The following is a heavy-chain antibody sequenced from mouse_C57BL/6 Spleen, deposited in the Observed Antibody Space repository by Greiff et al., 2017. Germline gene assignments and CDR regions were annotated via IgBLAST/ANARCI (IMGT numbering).Heavy chain of an antibody. J-gene: IGHJ1*03. D-gene: IGHD2-4*01. CDR2: INPGSGGT. Sequence: VQLQQSGAELVRPGTSVKVSCKASGYAFTNYLIEWVKQRPGQGLEWIGVINPGSGGTNYNEKFKGNATLTADKSSSNAYMQLSSLTSEDSAVYFCARSGVFDYDRYFDVWGTGTTVTVSS. V-gene: IGHV1-54*01. CDR1: GYAFTNYL. CDR3: ARSGVFDYDRYFDV.